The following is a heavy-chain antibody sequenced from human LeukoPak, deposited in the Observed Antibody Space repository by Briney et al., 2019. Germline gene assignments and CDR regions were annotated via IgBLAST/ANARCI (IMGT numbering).Heavy chain of an antibody. J-gene: IGHJ6*02. CDR3: ARVQSAYGTLLYYYYYGMDV. D-gene: IGHD2-21*01. CDR2: ITSSGSYV. V-gene: IGHV3-21*01. Sequence: GGSLRLSCAVSGFSFSTYSMNWIRQAPGKGLEWVSSITSSGSYVYYADFVKGRLTISRDNAKNSLYLQMNSLRVEDTAVYYCARVQSAYGTLLYYYYYGMDVWGQGTTVTVSS. CDR1: GFSFSTYS.